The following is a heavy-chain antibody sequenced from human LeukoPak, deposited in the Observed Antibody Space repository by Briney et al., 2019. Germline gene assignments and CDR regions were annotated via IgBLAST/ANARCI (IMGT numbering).Heavy chain of an antibody. CDR1: GFTVSSNY. Sequence: GGSLRLSCAASGFTVSSNYMSWIRQAPGKGLEWVSVIYSGGSTYYADSVKGRFTISRDNSKNTLYLQMNSLRAEDTAVYYCARGGVYDSSGLVDYWGQGTLVTVSS. J-gene: IGHJ4*02. V-gene: IGHV3-53*01. CDR3: ARGGVYDSSGLVDY. CDR2: IYSGGST. D-gene: IGHD3-22*01.